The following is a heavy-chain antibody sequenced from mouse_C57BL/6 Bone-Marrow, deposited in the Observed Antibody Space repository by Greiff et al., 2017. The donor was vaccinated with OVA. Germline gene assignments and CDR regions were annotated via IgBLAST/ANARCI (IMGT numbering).Heavy chain of an antibody. CDR1: GFTFSDYG. D-gene: IGHD2-4*01. CDR2: ISSGSSTI. Sequence: VKVEESGGGLVQPGGSLKLSCAASGFTFSDYGMHWVRPAPEKGLEWVAYISSGSSTIYYADTVKGRFTISRDNAKNTLFLQMTRLRSEDTAMYYCARSDYDYFDYWGQGTTLTVSS. J-gene: IGHJ2*01. CDR3: ARSDYDYFDY. V-gene: IGHV5-17*01.